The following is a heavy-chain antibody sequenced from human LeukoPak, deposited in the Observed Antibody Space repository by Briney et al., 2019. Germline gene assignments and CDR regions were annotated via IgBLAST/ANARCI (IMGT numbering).Heavy chain of an antibody. V-gene: IGHV4-4*07. CDR3: ARDLGSRGYPTDWFDP. D-gene: IGHD6-25*01. CDR1: GGSISSYY. CDR2: IYTSGST. J-gene: IGHJ5*02. Sequence: PSETLSLTCTVSGGSISSYYWSWLRQPAGKGLEWIGRIYTSGSTNYNPSLKSRVTMSVDTSKNQFSLKLSSVTAADTAVYCCARDLGSRGYPTDWFDPWGQGTLVTVSS.